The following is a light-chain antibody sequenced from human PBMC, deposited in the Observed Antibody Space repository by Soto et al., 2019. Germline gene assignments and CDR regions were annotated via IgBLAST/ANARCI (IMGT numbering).Light chain of an antibody. CDR1: SSDVGAYNF. Sequence: QSALTQPASVSGSPGQSITISCSGTSSDVGAYNFVSWYQQHPGKAPKLMIFEVTNRPSGVSYRFSGSKSGTTASLSISGLQAEDEADYYCSSYTGSGGWVFGGGTQLTVL. J-gene: IGLJ3*02. CDR2: EVT. CDR3: SSYTGSGGWV. V-gene: IGLV2-14*01.